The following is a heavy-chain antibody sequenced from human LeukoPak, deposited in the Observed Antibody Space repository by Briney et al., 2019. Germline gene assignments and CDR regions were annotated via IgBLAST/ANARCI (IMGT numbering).Heavy chain of an antibody. CDR1: GGTFISYA. CDR2: IIPIFGIA. D-gene: IGHD3-3*01. Sequence: ASVKVSCKASGGTFISYAISWVRQAPGQGVEWMGGIIPIFGIANYAQKFQGRVTITADKSTSTAYMELSSLRSEDTAVYYCARDKDLRFLEWFIDYWGQGTLVTVSS. V-gene: IGHV1-69*10. CDR3: ARDKDLRFLEWFIDY. J-gene: IGHJ4*02.